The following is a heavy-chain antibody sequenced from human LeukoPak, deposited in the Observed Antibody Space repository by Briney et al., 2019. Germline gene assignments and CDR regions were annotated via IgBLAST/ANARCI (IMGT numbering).Heavy chain of an antibody. CDR1: GFAFSTYW. V-gene: IGHV3-74*01. CDR2: INPEGAST. D-gene: IGHD6-19*01. CDR3: ARGTAITAGIDF. J-gene: IGHJ4*02. Sequence: GGSLRLSCTASGFAFSTYWMFWVRQAPGKGLVWVSQINPEGASTTYGDPAKGRFTASRNNAKNALHLQMNSLRVDDTAVYYCARGTAITAGIDFWGQGTLVTVSS.